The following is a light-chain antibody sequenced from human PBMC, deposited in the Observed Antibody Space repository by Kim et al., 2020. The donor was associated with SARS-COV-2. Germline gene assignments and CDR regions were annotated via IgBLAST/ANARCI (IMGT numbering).Light chain of an antibody. J-gene: IGKJ4*01. V-gene: IGKV1-27*01. CDR2: EAS. CDR3: QRYGNAPLA. CDR1: QDIGNH. Sequence: AYVGDTVTLHCRASQDIGNHLGWYQQKPEKVPELLIYEASTLQSGVPSRFSGRGSGTDFTLTISSLQPEDVATYYCQRYGNAPLAFGEAPKVEIK.